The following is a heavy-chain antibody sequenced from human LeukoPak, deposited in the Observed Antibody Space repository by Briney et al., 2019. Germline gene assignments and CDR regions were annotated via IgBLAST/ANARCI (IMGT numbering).Heavy chain of an antibody. V-gene: IGHV3-7*01. Sequence: GGSLRLSCAASGFTFSSYAMSWVRQAPGKGLEWVANIKQDGSEEYYVDSVKGRFTISRDNAKNSLYLQMNSLKADDTAVYYCSREWEPGLSDYWGQGTLVTVSS. J-gene: IGHJ4*02. D-gene: IGHD1-14*01. CDR3: SREWEPGLSDY. CDR1: GFTFSSYA. CDR2: IKQDGSEE.